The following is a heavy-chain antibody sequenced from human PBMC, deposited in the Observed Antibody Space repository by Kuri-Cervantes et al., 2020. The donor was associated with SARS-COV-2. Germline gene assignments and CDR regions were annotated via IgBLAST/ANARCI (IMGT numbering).Heavy chain of an antibody. CDR1: GFTFSSYA. Sequence: GESLKISFAASGFTFSSYAMSWVRQAPGKGLEWVSAISGSGGSTYYADSVKGRSTISRDNSKNTLYLQMNSLRAEDTAVYYCARDRGYSYAYGAFDIWGQGTMVTVSS. CDR2: ISGSGGST. V-gene: IGHV3-23*01. J-gene: IGHJ3*02. D-gene: IGHD5-18*01. CDR3: ARDRGYSYAYGAFDI.